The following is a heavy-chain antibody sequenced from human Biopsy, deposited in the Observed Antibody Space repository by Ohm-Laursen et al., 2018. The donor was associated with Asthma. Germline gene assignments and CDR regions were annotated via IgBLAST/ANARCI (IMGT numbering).Heavy chain of an antibody. J-gene: IGHJ4*02. D-gene: IGHD7-27*01. V-gene: IGHV4-39*01. CDR3: ARHWDWGSFFDY. Sequence: PSQTLSLTWTVSGGSMSSSSYYWGWIRQPPGKGLEWMGSISYTGSAYHNPSLKSRVTISEDTSKNHFSLKLSSVTAADTAVYYCARHWDWGSFFDYWGQGTPVTVSS. CDR1: GGSMSSSSYY. CDR2: ISYTGSA.